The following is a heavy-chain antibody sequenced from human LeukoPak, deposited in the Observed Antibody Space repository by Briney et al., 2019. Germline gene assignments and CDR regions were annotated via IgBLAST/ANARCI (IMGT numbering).Heavy chain of an antibody. CDR1: EFTFSSYG. D-gene: IGHD6-19*01. Sequence: GGSLRLSCAASEFTFSSYGMHWVRQAPGKGLEWVAVITYDGSNKYYVDSVKGRFTISRDNSKDTLYLQLNSLRAEDTAIYFCAKPISGGLAVSADWFDPWGQGTLVIVSS. V-gene: IGHV3-30*18. J-gene: IGHJ5*02. CDR3: AKPISGGLAVSADWFDP. CDR2: ITYDGSNK.